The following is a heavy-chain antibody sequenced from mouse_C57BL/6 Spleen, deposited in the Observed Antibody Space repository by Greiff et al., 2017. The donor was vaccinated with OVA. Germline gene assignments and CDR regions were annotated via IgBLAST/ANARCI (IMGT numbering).Heavy chain of an antibody. CDR1: GYTFTDYY. D-gene: IGHD2-4*01. V-gene: IGHV1-77*01. Sequence: VQLQQSGAELVKPGASVKISCKASGYTFTDYYINWVKQRPGQGLEWIGKIGPGSGSTYYNEKFKGKATLTADKSSSTAYMQLSSLTSENSAVYFCASSYDYDGYAMDYWGQGTSVTVSS. CDR2: IGPGSGST. CDR3: ASSYDYDGYAMDY. J-gene: IGHJ4*01.